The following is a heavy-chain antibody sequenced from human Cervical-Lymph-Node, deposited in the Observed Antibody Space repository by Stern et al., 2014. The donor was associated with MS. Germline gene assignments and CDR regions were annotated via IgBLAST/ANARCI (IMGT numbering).Heavy chain of an antibody. CDR2: FSHSGTT. CDR3: ARHDRIALGTAIGN. J-gene: IGHJ4*02. V-gene: IGHV4-39*01. D-gene: IGHD2-21*02. CDR1: GVSLSIDSYY. Sequence: QLQLVESGPGLVKPSETLSLTCSVSGVSLSIDSYYWARVRQTPGKGLEWIGGFSHSGTTYHNASLRSQLTISADTSNNHFSLKLSSVTAADTAVYYCARHDRIALGTAIGNWGQGILVTVSP.